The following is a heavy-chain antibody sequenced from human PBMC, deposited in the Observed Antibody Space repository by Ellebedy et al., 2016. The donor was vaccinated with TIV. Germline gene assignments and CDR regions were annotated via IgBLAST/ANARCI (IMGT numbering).Heavy chain of an antibody. CDR2: ISYDASNK. CDR1: GFTFSTYA. V-gene: IGHV3-30*04. CDR3: AKDRGARQNYYYGMDV. J-gene: IGHJ6*02. D-gene: IGHD3-10*01. Sequence: PGGSLRLSCAASGFTFSTYAMHWVRQAPGKGLEWVAVISYDASNKYYSDSVKGRFTISRDNSKNTLYLQLNSLSAEDTAVYYCAKDRGARQNYYYGMDVWGQGTTVTVSS.